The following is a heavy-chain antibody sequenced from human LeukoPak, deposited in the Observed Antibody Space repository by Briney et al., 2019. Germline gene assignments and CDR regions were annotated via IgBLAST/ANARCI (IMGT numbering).Heavy chain of an antibody. CDR1: GGTFSSYA. J-gene: IGHJ6*03. CDR2: IIPILGIA. V-gene: IGHV1-69*04. CDR3: ARGGFGGSRFYYYYYYMDV. D-gene: IGHD1-26*01. Sequence: GSSVKVSCKASGGTFSSYAISWVRQAPGQGLEWMGRIIPILGIANYAQKFQGRVTITTDESTSTAYMELSSLRSEDTAVYYCARGGFGGSRFYYYYYYMDVWGKGTTVTVSS.